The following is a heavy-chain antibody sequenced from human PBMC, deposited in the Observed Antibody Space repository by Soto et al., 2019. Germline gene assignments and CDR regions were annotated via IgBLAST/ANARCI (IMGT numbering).Heavy chain of an antibody. CDR3: APRPRGYAYYFDC. CDR1: GFSLSTRGVG. CDR2: IFWDDDK. Sequence: QITLKESGPTLVKPTQTLTLTCTFSGFSLSTRGVGVAWIRQPPGKALEWLALIFWDDDKWYSPSLKRRLTITEDTYNNQVLRTMTNMDPVDTATYYCAPRPRGYAYYFDCWGQGTLVTVSS. J-gene: IGHJ4*02. V-gene: IGHV2-5*02. D-gene: IGHD5-12*01.